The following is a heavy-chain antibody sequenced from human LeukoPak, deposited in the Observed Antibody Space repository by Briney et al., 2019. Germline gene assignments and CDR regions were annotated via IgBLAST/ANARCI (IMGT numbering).Heavy chain of an antibody. Sequence: GGSLRLSCAASGFTFSSYSMNWVRQAPGKGLEWVSSISSSSSYIYYADSVKGRFTISRDNAKNSLYLQMNSLRAEDTAVYYCARAPTLGPAAMIEGAFDIWGQGTMVTVSS. CDR1: GFTFSSYS. V-gene: IGHV3-21*01. CDR3: ARAPTLGPAAMIEGAFDI. CDR2: ISSSSSYI. J-gene: IGHJ3*02. D-gene: IGHD2-2*01.